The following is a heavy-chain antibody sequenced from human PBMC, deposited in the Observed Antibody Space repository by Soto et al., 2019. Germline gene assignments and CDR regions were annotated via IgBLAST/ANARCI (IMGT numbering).Heavy chain of an antibody. CDR3: AKDGYTHGQPEY. V-gene: IGHV3-23*01. CDR1: GFIFRNYA. CDR2: ISGSAGSR. J-gene: IGHJ4*02. Sequence: EVQLLESGGGLVQPGGSLRLSCAASGFIFRNYAMSWVRQAPGKGLEWVSAISGSAGSRYYADSVKGRFTISRDNYKYTLYLHKNSLRAEDTAVYFWAKDGYTHGQPEYWGQGTLVTVSS. D-gene: IGHD5-18*01.